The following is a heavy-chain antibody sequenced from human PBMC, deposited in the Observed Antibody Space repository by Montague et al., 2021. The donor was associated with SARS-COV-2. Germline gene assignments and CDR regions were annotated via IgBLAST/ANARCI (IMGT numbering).Heavy chain of an antibody. Sequence: CAISGDSVSSNRVAWSWIGQSPSRGLEWLGRTYYRSKWYSDYAPSVRGRLTVNPDASKNEFSLELNYVTPEDTAVYYCVRYSGWFYFDFWGQGTLVTVSS. CDR2: TYYRSKWYS. V-gene: IGHV6-1*01. CDR3: VRYSGWFYFDF. CDR1: GDSVSSNRVA. D-gene: IGHD6-19*01. J-gene: IGHJ4*02.